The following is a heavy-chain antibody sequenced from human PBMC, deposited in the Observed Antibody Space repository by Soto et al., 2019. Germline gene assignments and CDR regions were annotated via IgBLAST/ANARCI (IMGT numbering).Heavy chain of an antibody. CDR2: TSYRSKWYT. D-gene: IGHD2-8*01. Sequence: QVQLQQSGPGLVKPSQTLSLTCAISGDSVSSNSAVWNWIRQSPSRGLEWLGRTSYRSKWYTDYAVSVKRPITITKDISKNQAPLHLNSVTPDDTAVYSCARLIGTSWLDSWGQGTLLTLSS. CDR3: ARLIGTSWLDS. CDR1: GDSVSSNSAV. V-gene: IGHV6-1*01. J-gene: IGHJ5*01.